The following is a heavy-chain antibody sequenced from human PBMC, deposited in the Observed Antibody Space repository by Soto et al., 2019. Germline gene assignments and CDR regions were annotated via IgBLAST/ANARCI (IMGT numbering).Heavy chain of an antibody. CDR1: GYTFTGYY. D-gene: IGHD3-9*01. V-gene: IGHV1-2*04. CDR3: AREKLRYLGYDY. J-gene: IGHJ4*02. Sequence: ASVKVSCKASGYTFTGYYMHWVRQAPGQGLEWMGWINPNSGGTNYAQKFQGWVTMTRDTSISTAYMELSRLRSDDTAVYYCAREKLRYLGYDYWGQGTLVTVSS. CDR2: INPNSGGT.